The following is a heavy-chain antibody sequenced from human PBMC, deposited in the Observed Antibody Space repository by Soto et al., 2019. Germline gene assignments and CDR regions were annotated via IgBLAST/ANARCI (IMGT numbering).Heavy chain of an antibody. D-gene: IGHD2-15*01. V-gene: IGHV1-58*01. J-gene: IGHJ6*02. CDR3: AGRYCSGGSCYNYYGMDV. CDR2: IVVGNGNT. CDR1: GFTFGSSA. Sequence: QIQLVQSGPEVKKPGTSVKVSRKASGFTFGSSAVQWVRQARGQRLEWIGWIVVGNGNTNYAQKFQEIVTITRDMSTRTAYMELSSLRSEDTAVYYCAGRYCSGGSCYNYYGMDVWGRWTTVTVSS.